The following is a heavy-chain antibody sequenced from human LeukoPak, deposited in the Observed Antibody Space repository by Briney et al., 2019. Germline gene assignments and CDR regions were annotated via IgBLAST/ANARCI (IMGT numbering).Heavy chain of an antibody. CDR2: ISGSGGST. J-gene: IGHJ4*02. CDR1: GFTFSSYA. V-gene: IGHV3-23*01. CDR3: AREWTGFDY. D-gene: IGHD1-1*01. Sequence: GGSLRLSCAASGFTFSSYAMSWVRQASGKGLEWVSAISGSGGSTYYADSVKARFIISRDNSKNTLYLQMNSLRAEDTAVYYCAREWTGFDYWGQGALVTVSS.